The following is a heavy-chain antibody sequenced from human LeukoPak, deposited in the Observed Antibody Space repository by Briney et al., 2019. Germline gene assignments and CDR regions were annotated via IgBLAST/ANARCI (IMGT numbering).Heavy chain of an antibody. CDR2: LYTGGGT. Sequence: GGSLRLSCAASGFTVRTTYMSWVRQAPGKGLERVSVLYTGGGTDYADSVKGRFTISRDNSKNTLSLQMNSLRAEDTAIYYCARSGYRHPYHFDSWGQGALVTVSS. D-gene: IGHD3-22*01. J-gene: IGHJ4*02. V-gene: IGHV3-53*01. CDR3: ARSGYRHPYHFDS. CDR1: GFTVRTTY.